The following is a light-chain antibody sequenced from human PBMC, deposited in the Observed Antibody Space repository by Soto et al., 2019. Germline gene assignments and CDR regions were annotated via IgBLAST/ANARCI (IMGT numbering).Light chain of an antibody. CDR2: DAS. CDR1: QDISNY. CDR3: QQYDNLPFT. Sequence: DIQMTQSPSSLSASVGDRVTITCLASQDISNYLNWYQQKPGKAPKLLIYDASNFETGVPSRFSGSGSGTDFTFTISSLQPEDIATYYCQQYDNLPFTFGPGTKVDIK. J-gene: IGKJ3*01. V-gene: IGKV1-33*01.